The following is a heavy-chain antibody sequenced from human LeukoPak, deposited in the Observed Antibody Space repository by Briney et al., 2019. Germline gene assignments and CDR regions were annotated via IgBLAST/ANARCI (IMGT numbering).Heavy chain of an antibody. CDR1: GFTFGDYA. V-gene: IGHV3-49*04. CDR3: RGDSSGYYSDYGMDV. Sequence: GGSLRLSCTASGFTFGDYAMSWVRQAPGKGLEWVGFIRSKAYGGTTEYAASVKGRFTISRDDSKSIAYLQMNSLKTEDTAVYYCRGDSSGYYSDYGMDVWGQGTTVTVSS. D-gene: IGHD3-22*01. J-gene: IGHJ6*02. CDR2: IRSKAYGGTT.